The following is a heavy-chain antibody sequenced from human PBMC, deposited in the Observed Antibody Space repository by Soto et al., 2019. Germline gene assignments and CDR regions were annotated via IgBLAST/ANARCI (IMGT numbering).Heavy chain of an antibody. CDR1: GFIASNTY. Sequence: EVQLVESGGGLVQPGGSLRLSCTASGFIASNTYVNWVRQAPGKGLEWVSVISNRGDTHYADSVRGRFSLSRDISDNTLHLQMNNLRVEDTAVYYCAREPRYCRGGSCSITGDAYDIWGQGTMVTASS. J-gene: IGHJ3*02. CDR3: AREPRYCRGGSCSITGDAYDI. D-gene: IGHD2-15*01. CDR2: ISNRGDT. V-gene: IGHV3-66*01.